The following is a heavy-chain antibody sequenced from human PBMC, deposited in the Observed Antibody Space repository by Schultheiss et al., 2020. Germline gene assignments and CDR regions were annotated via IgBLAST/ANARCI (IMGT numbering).Heavy chain of an antibody. J-gene: IGHJ5*02. CDR3: ARSLVAGGPPQNWFDP. D-gene: IGHD6-19*01. CDR2: IYTSGST. V-gene: IGHV4-4*07. CDR1: GGSISSYY. Sequence: SETLSLTCTVSGGSISSYYWSWIRQPAGKGLEWIGRIYTSGSTNYNPSLKSRVTMSVDTSKNQFSLKLSSVTAADTAVYYCARSLVAGGPPQNWFDPWGQGTLVTVSS.